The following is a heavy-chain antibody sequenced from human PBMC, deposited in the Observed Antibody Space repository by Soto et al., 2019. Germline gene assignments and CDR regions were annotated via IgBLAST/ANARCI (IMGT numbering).Heavy chain of an antibody. J-gene: IGHJ4*02. CDR3: ARGGDYYGSGSYYAISYFDY. D-gene: IGHD3-10*01. Sequence: GGSLRLSCAASGFTFSAYDMHWVRQTTGKGLEWVSSISSSSSYIYYADSVKGRFTISRDNAKNSLYLQMNSLRAEDTAVYYCARGGDYYGSGSYYAISYFDYWGQGT. V-gene: IGHV3-21*01. CDR1: GFTFSAYD. CDR2: ISSSSSYI.